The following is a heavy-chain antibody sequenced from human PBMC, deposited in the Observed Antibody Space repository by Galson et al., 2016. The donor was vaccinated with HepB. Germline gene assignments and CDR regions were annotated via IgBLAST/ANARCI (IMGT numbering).Heavy chain of an antibody. Sequence: SLRLSCAASGFTLSNSAMSWVRQAPGKGPEWVSAMSDSGGSTYYADSVKGRFTISRDNAKNSLYLQMNSLRVDDTAVYYCAVGGHVDYCGPGTLVTVSS. V-gene: IGHV3-23*01. D-gene: IGHD1-26*01. J-gene: IGHJ4*02. CDR1: GFTLSNSA. CDR2: MSDSGGST. CDR3: AVGGHVDY.